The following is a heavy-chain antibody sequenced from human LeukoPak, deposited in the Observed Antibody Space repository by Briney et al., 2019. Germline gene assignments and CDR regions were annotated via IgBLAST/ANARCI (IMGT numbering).Heavy chain of an antibody. CDR3: ARDYDYYDSSGYYPFDY. J-gene: IGHJ4*03. CDR2: IYTSGST. D-gene: IGHD3-22*01. Sequence: SETLSLTCTVSGGSITSGSFYWSWIRQPAGKGLEWIGRIYTSGSTNYNPSLKSRVTMSVDTSKNQFSLKLSSVTAADTAVYYCARDYDYYDSSGYYPFDYWGQGTTVTVSS. V-gene: IGHV4-61*02. CDR1: GGSITSGSFY.